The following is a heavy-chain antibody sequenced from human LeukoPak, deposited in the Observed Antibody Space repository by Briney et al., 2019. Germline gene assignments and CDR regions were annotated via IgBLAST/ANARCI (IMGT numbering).Heavy chain of an antibody. V-gene: IGHV3-30-3*01. J-gene: IGHJ4*02. CDR1: GFTFSSYA. Sequence: GGSLRLSCAASGFTFSSYAMHWVRQAPGKGLEWVAVISYDGSNKYYADSVKGRFTISRDNSKNTLYLQMNSLRAEDTAVYYCARGTRVRKLGYCSSTSCSGGDYWGQGTLVTVSS. CDR2: ISYDGSNK. D-gene: IGHD2-2*01. CDR3: ARGTRVRKLGYCSSTSCSGGDY.